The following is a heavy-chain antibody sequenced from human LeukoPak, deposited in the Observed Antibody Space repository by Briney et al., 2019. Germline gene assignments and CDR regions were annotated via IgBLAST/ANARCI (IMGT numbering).Heavy chain of an antibody. CDR3: ARPVVAATTPDTFDI. Sequence: GGSLRLSCTVSGFTVSSNSMSWVRQAPGKGLEWVSFIYSGGNTHNSDSVKGRFTISRDNSENTLYLQMNSLRAEDTAVYYCARPVVAATTPDTFDIWGQGTMVTVSS. D-gene: IGHD2-15*01. CDR1: GFTVSSNS. V-gene: IGHV3-53*01. J-gene: IGHJ3*02. CDR2: IYSGGNT.